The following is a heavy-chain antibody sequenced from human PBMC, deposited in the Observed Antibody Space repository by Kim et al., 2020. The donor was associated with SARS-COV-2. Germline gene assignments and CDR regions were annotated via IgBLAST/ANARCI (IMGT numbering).Heavy chain of an antibody. CDR3: ASFTVTTGWFDP. J-gene: IGHJ5*02. Sequence: YYADSVKGRFTISRDNSKNTLYLQMNSLRAEDTAVYYCASFTVTTGWFDPWGQGTLVTVSS. V-gene: IGHV3-33*01. D-gene: IGHD4-17*01.